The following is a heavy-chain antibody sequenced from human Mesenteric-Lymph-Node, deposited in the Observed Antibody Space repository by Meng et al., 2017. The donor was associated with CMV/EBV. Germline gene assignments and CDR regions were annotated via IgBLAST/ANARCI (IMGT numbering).Heavy chain of an antibody. CDR3: ARNAGISSGYDYFDY. Sequence: SGFSFRSYAMCCVRQVRGKGLEWVSGISGSSGSTNYADSVKGRFTISRDKSKNTLYLQMDSLRAGDTAVYYCARNAGISSGYDYFDYWGQGTLVTVSS. D-gene: IGHD5-12*01. CDR1: GFSFRSYA. CDR2: ISGSSGST. J-gene: IGHJ4*02. V-gene: IGHV3-23*01.